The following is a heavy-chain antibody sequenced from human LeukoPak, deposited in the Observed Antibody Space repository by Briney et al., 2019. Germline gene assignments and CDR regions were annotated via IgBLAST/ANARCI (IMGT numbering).Heavy chain of an antibody. J-gene: IGHJ5*02. CDR3: AHRDGSNFVNWFDP. Sequence: GSGPTLVNPTQTLTLTCTFSGFSLSTSAVGVGWIRQPPGKALGWLALIYWDDDKRYSPSLKSRLTITQDTSKNQVVLTMTNMDHVDTATYYCAHRDGSNFVNWFDPWGQGTLVTVSS. CDR2: IYWDDDK. D-gene: IGHD1-26*01. CDR1: GFSLSTSAVG. V-gene: IGHV2-5*02.